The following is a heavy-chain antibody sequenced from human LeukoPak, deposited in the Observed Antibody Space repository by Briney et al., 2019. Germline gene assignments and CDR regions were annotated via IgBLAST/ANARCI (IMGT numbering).Heavy chain of an antibody. Sequence: GGSLRLSCAASGFTFSSYAMHWVRQAPGKGLEWVAFIRYDGSNKYYADSVKGRFTISRDNSKNTLYLQMNSLRAEDTAVYYCTKDIGGSYYYYMDVWGKGTTVTVSS. D-gene: IGHD3-16*01. J-gene: IGHJ6*03. V-gene: IGHV3-30*02. CDR3: TKDIGGSYYYYMDV. CDR1: GFTFSSYA. CDR2: IRYDGSNK.